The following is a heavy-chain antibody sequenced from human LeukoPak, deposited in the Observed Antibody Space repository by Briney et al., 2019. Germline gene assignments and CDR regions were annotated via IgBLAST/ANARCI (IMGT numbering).Heavy chain of an antibody. V-gene: IGHV4-59*01. J-gene: IGHJ4*02. D-gene: IGHD5-24*01. CDR3: ASSKRWLLFHY. CDR1: GGSISSYY. CDR2: IYYSGST. Sequence: SETLSLTCTVSGGSISSYYWSWIRQPPGKGLEWIGYIYYSGSTNYNPSLKSRVTISVDTSKNQFSLKLSSVTAADTAVYYCASSKRWLLFHYWGQGTLVTVSS.